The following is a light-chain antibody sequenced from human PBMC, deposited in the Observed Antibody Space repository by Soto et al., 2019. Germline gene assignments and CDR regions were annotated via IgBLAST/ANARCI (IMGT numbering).Light chain of an antibody. Sequence: QSVLTQPTSASGTPGQRVTISCSGSSSNIGSNYVYWYQQLPGTVPQLLIYRNNERPSGVPDRFSGSKSGTSASLAISGLRSEDEADYYCAAWDDSLIGVVFGGGTKLTVL. CDR2: RNN. V-gene: IGLV1-47*01. CDR3: AAWDDSLIGVV. J-gene: IGLJ2*01. CDR1: SSNIGSNY.